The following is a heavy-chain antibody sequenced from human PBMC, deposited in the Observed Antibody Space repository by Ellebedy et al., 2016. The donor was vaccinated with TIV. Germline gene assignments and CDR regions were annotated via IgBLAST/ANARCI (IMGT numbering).Heavy chain of an antibody. CDR1: GLTFSSHA. V-gene: IGHV3-23*01. D-gene: IGHD4-23*01. CDR3: ARDPVGVGPAFDV. J-gene: IGHJ3*01. Sequence: PGGSLRPSCAASGLTFSSHAMSWVRQAPGKGLEWVSPITESGGNTYYADSVNGRFTISRDNSKDTLYLQMNSLRAEDTAIYYCARDPVGVGPAFDVWGQGTMVTVSS. CDR2: ITESGGNT.